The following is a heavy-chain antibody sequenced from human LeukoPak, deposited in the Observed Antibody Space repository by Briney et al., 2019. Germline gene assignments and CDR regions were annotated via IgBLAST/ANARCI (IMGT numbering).Heavy chain of an antibody. Sequence: GGSLRLSCAASGFTFSSYAMSWVRQAPGKGLEWVSTISGSGANTYYADSVRGRFTISRDNSKNTLYLHMNSLRAEDTAVYYCAKVRAGYTNPYYFDYWGQGTLVPVSS. J-gene: IGHJ4*02. CDR2: ISGSGANT. D-gene: IGHD3-16*02. CDR3: AKVRAGYTNPYYFDY. CDR1: GFTFSSYA. V-gene: IGHV3-23*01.